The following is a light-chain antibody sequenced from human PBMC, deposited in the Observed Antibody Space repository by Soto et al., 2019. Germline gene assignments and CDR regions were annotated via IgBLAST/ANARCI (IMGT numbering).Light chain of an antibody. Sequence: QAVVTQSPSASASLGASVNLTCTLSSGHSNYAIAWHQQQPEKGPRYLMKINSDGSHNKGDGIPDRFSGSSSGAERYLTISSLQSEDEADYYCQTWGTGIVIFGGGTKLTVL. J-gene: IGLJ2*01. CDR1: SGHSNYA. V-gene: IGLV4-69*01. CDR2: INSDGSH. CDR3: QTWGTGIVI.